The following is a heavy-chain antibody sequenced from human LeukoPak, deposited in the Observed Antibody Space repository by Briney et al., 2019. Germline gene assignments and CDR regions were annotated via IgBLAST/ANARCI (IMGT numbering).Heavy chain of an antibody. V-gene: IGHV1-46*01. Sequence: ASVKVSCKASGYTFTSYYMHWVRQAPGQGLEWMGIINPSGGSTSYAQKFQGRVTMTRDTSTSTVYMELSSLRSEDTAVYYCARDLAEKIAAGPLGEPNYYYYYGMDVWGQGTTVTVSS. CDR2: INPSGGST. D-gene: IGHD6-13*01. CDR3: ARDLAEKIAAGPLGEPNYYYYYGMDV. CDR1: GYTFTSYY. J-gene: IGHJ6*02.